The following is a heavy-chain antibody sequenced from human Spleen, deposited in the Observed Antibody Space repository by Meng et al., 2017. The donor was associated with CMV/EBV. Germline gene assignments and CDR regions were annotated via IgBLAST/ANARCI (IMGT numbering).Heavy chain of an antibody. Sequence: GSLRLSCTVSGGSVSSANYYWSWIRQPPGKGLEWIGHMYNTGSTYYNPSLKSRVTISVDTSKNQFSLKLTSVTAADTAVYYCARARFDYWGQGTLVTVSS. V-gene: IGHV4-61*01. J-gene: IGHJ4*02. CDR3: ARARFDY. CDR1: GGSVSSANYY. CDR2: MYNTGST.